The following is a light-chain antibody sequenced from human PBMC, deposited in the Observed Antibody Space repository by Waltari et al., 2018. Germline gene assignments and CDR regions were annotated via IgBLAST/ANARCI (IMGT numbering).Light chain of an antibody. CDR3: ATWDDSLSGRV. CDR2: ANY. V-gene: IGLV1-44*01. Sequence: QSVLTQPPSTSGTPGQRVTISCSGSTSNIGTNTVTWYQLLPGPAPKTVIFANYHRPSAVPDRFSASKSGTSASLVISGLQSEDEADYFCATWDDSLSGRVFGGGTKVTVL. J-gene: IGLJ3*02. CDR1: TSNIGTNT.